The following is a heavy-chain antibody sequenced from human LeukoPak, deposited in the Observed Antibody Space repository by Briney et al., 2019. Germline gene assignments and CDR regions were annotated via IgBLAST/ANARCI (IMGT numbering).Heavy chain of an antibody. CDR3: ARGYDFWSGQEDYGMDV. D-gene: IGHD3-3*01. CDR1: GGTFSSYA. V-gene: IGHV1-69*06. J-gene: IGHJ6*02. Sequence: GSSVKVSCKASGGTFSSYAISWVRQAPGQGLEWMGGIIPIFGTANYAQKFQGRVTITADKSTSTAYMELSSLRSEDTAVYYCARGYDFWSGQEDYGMDVWGQGTTVTVSS. CDR2: IIPIFGTA.